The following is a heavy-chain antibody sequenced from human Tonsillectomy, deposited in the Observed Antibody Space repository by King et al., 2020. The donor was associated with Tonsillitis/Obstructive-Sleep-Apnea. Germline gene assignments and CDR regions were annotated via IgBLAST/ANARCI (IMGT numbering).Heavy chain of an antibody. CDR3: ARDRDYGDYVRGHAFDI. D-gene: IGHD4-17*01. Sequence: VQLVESGGGLVQPGGSLRLSCAASGFTFSSYSMNWVRQAPGKGLEWFSYISSSSSTIYYADSVKGRFTISRDNAKNSLYLQMNSLRDEDTAVYYCARDRDYGDYVRGHAFDIWGQGTMVTVSS. CDR1: GFTFSSYS. J-gene: IGHJ3*02. V-gene: IGHV3-48*02. CDR2: ISSSSSTI.